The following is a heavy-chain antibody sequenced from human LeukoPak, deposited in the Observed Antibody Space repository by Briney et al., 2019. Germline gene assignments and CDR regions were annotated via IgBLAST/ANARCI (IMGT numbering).Heavy chain of an antibody. CDR3: ARDLDYGYILDY. CDR2: ISSNGGST. V-gene: IGHV3-64*01. J-gene: IGHJ4*02. CDR1: GFTFSSYA. D-gene: IGHD3-16*01. Sequence: GGSLRLSCAASGFTFSSYAMHWVRQAPGKGLEYVSAISSNGGSTYYANSVKGRFTISRDNSKNTLYLQMGSLRAEDMAVYYCARDLDYGYILDYWGQGTLVTVSS.